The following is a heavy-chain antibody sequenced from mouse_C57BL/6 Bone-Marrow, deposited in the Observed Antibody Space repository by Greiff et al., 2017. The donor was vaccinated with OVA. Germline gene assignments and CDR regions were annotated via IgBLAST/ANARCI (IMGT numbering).Heavy chain of an antibody. Sequence: VQLQQSGPELVKPGASVKISCKASGYSFTGYYMNWVKQSPEKSLEWIGEINPSTGGTTYNQKFKAKATLTVDKSSSTAYMQLKSLTSEDSAVYYCARRLRSWFAYWGQGTLVTVSA. CDR1: GYSFTGYY. CDR3: ARRLRSWFAY. V-gene: IGHV1-42*01. D-gene: IGHD1-1*01. CDR2: INPSTGGT. J-gene: IGHJ3*01.